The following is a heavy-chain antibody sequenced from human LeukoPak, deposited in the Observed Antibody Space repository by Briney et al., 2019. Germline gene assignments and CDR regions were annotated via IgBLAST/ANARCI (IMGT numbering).Heavy chain of an antibody. J-gene: IGHJ4*02. CDR2: INWNGGRP. CDR1: ALTFSDYG. Sequence: RAGGSPRLSCAASALTFSDYGLNWVRQAPGGGLEWLSGINWNGGRPGYADSVRGRFTISRDNIVDSLYLQMKSLRAEDTALYYCAKSLDSGSYSRRSAPHDWGQGTLVTVSS. CDR3: AKSLDSGSYSRRSAPHD. D-gene: IGHD1-26*01. V-gene: IGHV3-20*04.